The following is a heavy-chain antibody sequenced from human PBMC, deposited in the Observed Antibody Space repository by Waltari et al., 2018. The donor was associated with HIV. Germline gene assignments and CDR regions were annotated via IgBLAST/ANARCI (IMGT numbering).Heavy chain of an antibody. CDR2: IYTSGST. V-gene: IGHV4-61*02. CDR1: GGSISSGSYY. Sequence: QVQLQESGPGLVKPSQTLSLTCTVSGGSISSGSYYWSWIRQPAGKGLEWIGRIYTSGSTNYNPSLKSRVTISVDTSKNQFSLKLSSVTAADTAVYYCARDVRIAAAGTVFDYWGQGTLVTVSS. J-gene: IGHJ4*02. D-gene: IGHD6-13*01. CDR3: ARDVRIAAAGTVFDY.